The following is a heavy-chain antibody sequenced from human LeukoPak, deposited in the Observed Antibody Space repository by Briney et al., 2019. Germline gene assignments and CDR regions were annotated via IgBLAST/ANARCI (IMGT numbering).Heavy chain of an antibody. Sequence: GGSLRLSCAASGFTFSNYWMSWVRQAPGKGLEWVANIKEDGSEKYYVDSVKGRFTISRDNARNSLYLQINSLRAEDTAVYYCASGRQLGYWGQGTLVTVSS. D-gene: IGHD6-13*01. J-gene: IGHJ4*02. CDR1: GFTFSNYW. CDR3: ASGRQLGY. CDR2: IKEDGSEK. V-gene: IGHV3-7*01.